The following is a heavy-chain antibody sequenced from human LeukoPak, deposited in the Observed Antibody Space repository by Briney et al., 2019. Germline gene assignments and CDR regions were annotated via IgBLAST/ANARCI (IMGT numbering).Heavy chain of an antibody. CDR2: IYSGGST. D-gene: IGHD3-10*01. CDR1: GFTVSSNY. Sequence: PGGSLRLSCAASGFTVSSNYMSWVRQAPGKGLERVSVIYSGGSTYYADSVKGRFTISRDNSKNTLYLQMNSLRAEDTAVYYCARGLLSEVWFGAYCFDYWGQGTLVTVSS. V-gene: IGHV3-66*01. CDR3: ARGLLSEVWFGAYCFDY. J-gene: IGHJ4*02.